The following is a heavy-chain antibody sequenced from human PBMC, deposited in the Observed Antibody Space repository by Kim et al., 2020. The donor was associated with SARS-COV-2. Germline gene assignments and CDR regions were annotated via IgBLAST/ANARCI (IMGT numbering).Heavy chain of an antibody. CDR2: IVGGNGNT. J-gene: IGHJ4*02. V-gene: IGHV1-3*01. Sequence: ASVKVSCKASGYTFSTYAIHWVRQAPGQRLECMGWIVGGNGNTYYSQKFQGRVSFTRDTSATTAYMELSSLTSEDTAVYYCARGGGPGLGYWGQGTLVTDSS. D-gene: IGHD2-15*01. CDR1: GYTFSTYA. CDR3: ARGGGPGLGY.